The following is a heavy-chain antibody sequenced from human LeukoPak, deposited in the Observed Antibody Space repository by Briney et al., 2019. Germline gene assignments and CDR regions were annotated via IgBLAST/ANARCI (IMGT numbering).Heavy chain of an antibody. D-gene: IGHD6-25*01. J-gene: IGHJ3*02. CDR3: AREVSAGAFDI. Sequence: ASVKVSCKSSGYTFTGYYMHWVRQAPGQGLEWMGWINPDSGGTNYAQKFQGRVTMTRDTSSSTAYMELSRLRSDDTAVYYCAREVSAGAFDIWGQGTMVTVSS. V-gene: IGHV1-2*02. CDR2: INPDSGGT. CDR1: GYTFTGYY.